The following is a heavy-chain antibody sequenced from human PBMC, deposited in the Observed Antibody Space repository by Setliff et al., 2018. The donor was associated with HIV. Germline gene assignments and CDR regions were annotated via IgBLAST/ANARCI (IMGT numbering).Heavy chain of an antibody. Sequence: PGGSLRLSCAASGFTFSSYWMSWVRQAPGKGLEWVANIKQDGSEKYYVDSVKGRFTISRDNAKNSLYLQMNSLRAEDTAVYYCARDGDFWSGYLDYWGQGTLVTVSS. V-gene: IGHV3-7*03. CDR2: IKQDGSEK. CDR1: GFTFSSYW. D-gene: IGHD3-3*01. J-gene: IGHJ4*02. CDR3: ARDGDFWSGYLDY.